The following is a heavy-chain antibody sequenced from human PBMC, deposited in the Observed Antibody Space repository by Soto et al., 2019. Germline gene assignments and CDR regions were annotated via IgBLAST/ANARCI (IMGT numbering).Heavy chain of an antibody. CDR3: VARMRDGFDY. D-gene: IGHD2-8*01. V-gene: IGHV1-58*02. CDR2: IVVGSGNT. J-gene: IGHJ4*02. Sequence: QMQLVQSGPEVKKPGTSVKVSCEASGFTFSSSAMQWVRQARGQRLEWIGWIVVGSGNTNYAQKFKERVKLTRDMSTRTAYMELSSLRSEDPAVYYCVARMRDGFDYWGQGTLVTVSS. CDR1: GFTFSSSA.